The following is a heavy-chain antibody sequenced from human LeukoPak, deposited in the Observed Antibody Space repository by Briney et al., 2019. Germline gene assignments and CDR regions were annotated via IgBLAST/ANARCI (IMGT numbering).Heavy chain of an antibody. CDR1: GFTFSIYG. CDR3: IVFGDSNH. Sequence: GGSLRLSCATSGFTFSIYGMHWVRQAPGKGLEWVAVAYGDGFDRYYADSVKGRFTISRDTSKNTLYLQINSLRVEDTAVYYCIVFGDSNHWGQGTLVTVSS. J-gene: IGHJ5*02. V-gene: IGHV3-33*08. CDR2: AYGDGFDR. D-gene: IGHD4-17*01.